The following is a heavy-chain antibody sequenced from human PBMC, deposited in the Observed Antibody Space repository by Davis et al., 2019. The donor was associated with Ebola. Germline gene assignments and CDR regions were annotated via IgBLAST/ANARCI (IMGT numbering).Heavy chain of an antibody. CDR3: ARATSGHYDFWSGYYLVGWFDP. V-gene: IGHV4-59*01. CDR1: GGSISSYY. J-gene: IGHJ5*02. D-gene: IGHD3-3*01. CDR2: IYYSGST. Sequence: SETLSLTCTVSGGSISSYYWSWIRQPPGKGLEWIGYIYYSGSTNYNPSLKSRVTISVDTSKNQFSLKLSSVTAADTAVYYCARATSGHYDFWSGYYLVGWFDPWGQGTLVTVSS.